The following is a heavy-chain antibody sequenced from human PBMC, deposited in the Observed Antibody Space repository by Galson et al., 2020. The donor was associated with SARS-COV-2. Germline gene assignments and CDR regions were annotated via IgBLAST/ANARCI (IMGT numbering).Heavy chain of an antibody. CDR3: ARDGNFWSGYVPPDY. D-gene: IGHD3-3*01. Sequence: GESLKISCAASGFTFSSYAMHWVRQAPGKGLEWVAVISYDGSNKYYADSVKGRFTISRDNSKNTLYLQMNSLRAEDTAVYYCARDGNFWSGYVPPDYWGQGTLVTVSS. CDR2: ISYDGSNK. CDR1: GFTFSSYA. J-gene: IGHJ4*02. V-gene: IGHV3-30*04.